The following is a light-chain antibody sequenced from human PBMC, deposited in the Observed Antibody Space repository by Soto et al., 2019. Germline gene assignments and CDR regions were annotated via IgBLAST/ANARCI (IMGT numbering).Light chain of an antibody. CDR3: HQYRRYPLA. V-gene: IGKV1-16*02. Sequence: DIQMTQSPSSVSASVGDRVTITCRASQDISNFLAWFQQKPGKAPKPLIYAASTLHSGVPSNFSASGAGTDFTLTISSLQPEDFEIYYCHQYRRYPLALGGGTKVDI. J-gene: IGKJ4*01. CDR1: QDISNF. CDR2: AAS.